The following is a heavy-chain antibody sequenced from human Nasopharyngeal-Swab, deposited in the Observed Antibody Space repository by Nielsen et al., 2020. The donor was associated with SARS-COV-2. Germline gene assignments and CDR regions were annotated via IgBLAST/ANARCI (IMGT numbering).Heavy chain of an antibody. Sequence: GESLKISCAASGFTFSSYSMNLVRQAPGKGLEWVSYISGSSGTIYYADSVKGRFTISRDNAKSSLYLQMNSLRDEDTAVYYCARESRIVVVTGSFDYWGQGTLVTVSS. CDR2: ISGSSGTI. V-gene: IGHV3-48*02. D-gene: IGHD3-22*01. CDR1: GFTFSSYS. CDR3: ARESRIVVVTGSFDY. J-gene: IGHJ4*02.